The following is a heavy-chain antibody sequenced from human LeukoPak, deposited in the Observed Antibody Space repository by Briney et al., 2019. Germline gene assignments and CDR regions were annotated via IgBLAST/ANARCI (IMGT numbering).Heavy chain of an antibody. J-gene: IGHJ5*01. CDR1: GGSINSYY. CDR3: ARHSAGTTMDS. V-gene: IGHV4-59*08. CDR2: ISYTGST. D-gene: IGHD1-1*01. Sequence: SETLSLTCTVSGGSINSYYISRIRQPPGKGLEWIGFISYTGSTNYNPSLKTRVTISVDTSKIQFSLKLSSVTAADTAVYYCARHSAGTTMDSWGERALVSVSS.